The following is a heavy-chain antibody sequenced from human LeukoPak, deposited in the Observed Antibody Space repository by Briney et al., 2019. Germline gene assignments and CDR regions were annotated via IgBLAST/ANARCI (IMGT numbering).Heavy chain of an antibody. V-gene: IGHV1-2*02. CDR1: GSIFSDYY. Sequence: ASVKVSCKASGSIFSDYYMHWVRQVPGGGFEWMGWISRRSGATKIAPKFRGRVTLTRDISISTAYVELTNLASDDTAVYYCVSWAGGNSDVASFDFWGQGTLVLVSS. D-gene: IGHD2-21*01. CDR3: VSWAGGNSDVASFDF. J-gene: IGHJ4*02. CDR2: ISRRSGAT.